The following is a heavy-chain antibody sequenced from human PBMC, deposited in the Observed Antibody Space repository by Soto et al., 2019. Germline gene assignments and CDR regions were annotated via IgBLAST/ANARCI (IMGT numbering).Heavy chain of an antibody. CDR3: ARDVITISPIDAFDI. J-gene: IGHJ3*02. Sequence: GGSLRLSCAASGFTVSSNYMSWVRQAPGKGLEWVSVIYSGGSTYYADSVKGRFTISRDNSKNTLYLQMNSLRAEDTAVYYCARDVITISPIDAFDIWGQGTMVTVSS. V-gene: IGHV3-66*01. CDR2: IYSGGST. CDR1: GFTVSSNY. D-gene: IGHD3-3*01.